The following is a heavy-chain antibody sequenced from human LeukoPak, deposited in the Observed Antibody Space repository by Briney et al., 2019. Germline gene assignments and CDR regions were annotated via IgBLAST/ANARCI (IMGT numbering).Heavy chain of an antibody. CDR1: GGSISSSSYY. CDR3: ATLLRWPRRFDY. Sequence: SETLSLTCTVSGGSISSSSYYWGWIRQPPGKGLEWIGSIYYSGSTYYNPSLKSRVTISVDTSKNQFSLKLSSVTAADTAVYYCATLLRWPRRFDYWGQGTLVTVSS. D-gene: IGHD4-23*01. J-gene: IGHJ4*02. V-gene: IGHV4-39*07. CDR2: IYYSGST.